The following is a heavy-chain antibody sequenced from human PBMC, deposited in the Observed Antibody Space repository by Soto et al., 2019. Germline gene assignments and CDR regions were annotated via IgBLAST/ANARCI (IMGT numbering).Heavy chain of an antibody. CDR1: GGTFSSYT. CDR2: IIPILDIT. D-gene: IGHD3-22*01. Sequence: QVQLVQSGAEVKKPGSSVKVSCKASGGTFSSYTMNWVRQAPGQGLEWMGSIIPILDITNYAQKFQGRVTITADKSTSTAYMELSSLTCEDTAVYYCASANCYHSKGRKSWFDYWGQGTLVTVSS. CDR3: ASANCYHSKGRKSWFDY. V-gene: IGHV1-69*02. J-gene: IGHJ4*02.